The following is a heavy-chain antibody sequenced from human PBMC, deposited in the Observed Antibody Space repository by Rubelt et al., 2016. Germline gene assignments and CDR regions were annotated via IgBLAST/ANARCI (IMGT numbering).Heavy chain of an antibody. CDR1: GFTFSSSA. CDR3: ATENGDYSFDY. J-gene: IGHJ4*02. CDR2: VSGRTGTT. D-gene: IGHD4-17*01. V-gene: IGHV3-23*04. Sequence: EVQLVESGGGLVQPGGSLRLSCAASGFTFSSSAMTWVRPAPGKGLEWVSGVSGRTGTTYYAASVKGRFTIPRDNSKNTVYLQMNSLRVEDTAIYYCATENGDYSFDYWGQGTLVTVSS.